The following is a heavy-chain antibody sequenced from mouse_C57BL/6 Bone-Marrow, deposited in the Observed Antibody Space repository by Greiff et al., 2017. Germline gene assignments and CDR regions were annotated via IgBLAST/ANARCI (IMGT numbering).Heavy chain of an antibody. J-gene: IGHJ4*01. V-gene: IGHV1-50*01. CDR1: GYTFTSYW. CDR3: ARGYDTTGYYYAMDY. Sequence: VQLQQPGAELVKPGASVKLSCKASGYTFTSYWMQWVKQRPGQGLEWIGEIDPSDSYTNYNQKFKGKATLTVDTSSSTAYMQLSSLTSEDSAVYYCARGYDTTGYYYAMDYWGQGTSVTVSS. CDR2: IDPSDSYT. D-gene: IGHD1-1*01.